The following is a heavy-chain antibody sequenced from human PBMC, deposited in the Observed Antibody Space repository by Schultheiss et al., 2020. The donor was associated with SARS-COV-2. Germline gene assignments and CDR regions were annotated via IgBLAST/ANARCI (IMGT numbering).Heavy chain of an antibody. CDR1: GGSISSGYY. CDR3: ARVWQQLGGDAFDI. D-gene: IGHD6-13*01. Sequence: SETLSLTCTVSGGSISSGYYWGWIRQPPGKGLEWIGEINHSGSTNYNPSLKSRVTISVDTSKNQFSLKLSSVTAADTAVYYCARVWQQLGGDAFDIWGQGTMVTVSS. CDR2: INHSGST. V-gene: IGHV4-38-2*02. J-gene: IGHJ3*02.